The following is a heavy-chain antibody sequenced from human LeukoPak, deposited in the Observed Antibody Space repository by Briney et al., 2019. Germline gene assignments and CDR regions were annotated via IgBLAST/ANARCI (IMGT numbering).Heavy chain of an antibody. CDR1: GFTVSNNY. J-gene: IGHJ5*02. V-gene: IGHV3-53*01. D-gene: IGHD4-17*01. Sequence: GGSLRLSCAASGFTVSNNYMTWGRQAPGKGLEWVSVIDSGGSTYYADSVKGRFTISGDSSKNTLYLQMNSLRAEDTAVYYCARGSVDGDYLFSWGQGTLVTVSS. CDR3: ARGSVDGDYLFS. CDR2: IDSGGST.